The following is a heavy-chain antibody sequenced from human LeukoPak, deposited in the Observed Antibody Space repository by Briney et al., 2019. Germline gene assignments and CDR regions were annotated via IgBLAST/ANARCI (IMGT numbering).Heavy chain of an antibody. CDR2: TSSDGSST. CDR1: GFTFSRFW. CDR3: ARDSDAGFDY. J-gene: IGHJ4*02. V-gene: IGHV3-74*01. Sequence: GGSLRLSCAASGFTFSRFWMHWVRQAPGKGLVWVARTSSDGSSTVYADSVKGRFTISRDNAKKTLYLQMNSLRAEDTAIYYCARDSDAGFDYWGQGTLVTVS.